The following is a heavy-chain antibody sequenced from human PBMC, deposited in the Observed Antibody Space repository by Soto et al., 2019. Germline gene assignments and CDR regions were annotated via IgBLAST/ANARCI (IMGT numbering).Heavy chain of an antibody. Sequence: GGSLRLSCAASGFTFDDYAMHWVRQAPGKGLEWVSGISWNSGSIGYADSVKGRFTISRDNAKNSLYLQMNSLRAEDKALYYCAKDIAARPDDYGIDVWGQGTTVTVSS. J-gene: IGHJ6*02. V-gene: IGHV3-9*01. D-gene: IGHD6-6*01. CDR1: GFTFDDYA. CDR2: ISWNSGSI. CDR3: AKDIAARPDDYGIDV.